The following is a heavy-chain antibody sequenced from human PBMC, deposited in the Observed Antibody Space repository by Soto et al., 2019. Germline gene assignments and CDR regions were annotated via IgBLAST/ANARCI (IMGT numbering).Heavy chain of an antibody. V-gene: IGHV1-69*13. Sequence: SVKVSCKASGGTFSSYAISWVRQAPGQGLEWMGGIIPIFGTANYAQKFQGRVTITADESTSTAYMELSSLRSEDTAVYYCARDPHYYDSSGDTWGQGTLVTVSS. CDR1: GGTFSSYA. CDR3: ARDPHYYDSSGDT. J-gene: IGHJ5*02. CDR2: IIPIFGTA. D-gene: IGHD3-22*01.